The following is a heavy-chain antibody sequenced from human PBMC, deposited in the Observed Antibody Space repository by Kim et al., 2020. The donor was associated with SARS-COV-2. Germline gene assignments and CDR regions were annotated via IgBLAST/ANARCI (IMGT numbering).Heavy chain of an antibody. D-gene: IGHD3-22*01. Sequence: SETLSLTCAVYGGSFSGYYWSWIRQRPGKGLGWIGEINHSGSTNYNPNPKIRVTISVDTSKNQFSLKLSSVTAADTAVDYCARSAYYYDSRGYYYVYWG. CDR2: INHSGST. V-gene: IGHV4-34*01. CDR1: GGSFSGYY. CDR3: ARSAYYYDSRGYYYVY. J-gene: IGHJ4*01.